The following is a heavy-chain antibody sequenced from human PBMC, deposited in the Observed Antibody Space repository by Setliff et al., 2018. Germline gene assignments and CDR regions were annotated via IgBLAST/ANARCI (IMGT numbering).Heavy chain of an antibody. Sequence: GGSLRLSCVASTFTFSKYAITWVRQAPGKGLEWVSPICASGDRTYYADSVKGRFTISRDNARNSLYLQMNSLRAEDTAVYYCASHEPWLWNAFDIWGQGTMVTVSS. CDR2: ICASGDRT. CDR1: TFTFSKYA. J-gene: IGHJ3*02. D-gene: IGHD6-19*01. CDR3: ASHEPWLWNAFDI. V-gene: IGHV3-23*01.